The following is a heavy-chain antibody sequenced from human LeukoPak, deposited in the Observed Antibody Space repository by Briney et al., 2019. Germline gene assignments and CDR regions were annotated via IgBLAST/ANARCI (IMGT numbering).Heavy chain of an antibody. CDR3: ARHGLVYDFWSGQNWFDP. D-gene: IGHD3-3*01. J-gene: IGHJ5*02. CDR2: IHYTGTT. V-gene: IGHV4-59*08. CDR1: GGSINNHY. Sequence: SETLSLTCIVSGGSINNHYWTWIRQTPGKGLEWIGDIHYTGTTKYNPSLKSRVTISIDTSKNQFSLKLSSVTAADTAVYYCARHGLVYDFWSGQNWFDPWGQGTLVTVSS.